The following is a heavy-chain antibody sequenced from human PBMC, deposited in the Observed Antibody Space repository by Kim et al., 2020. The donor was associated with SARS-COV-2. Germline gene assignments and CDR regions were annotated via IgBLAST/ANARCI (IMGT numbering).Heavy chain of an antibody. CDR3: ARGLDFWSGSPDGY. D-gene: IGHD3-3*01. Sequence: GGSLRLSCAASGFTFSSYWMSWVRQAPGKGLEWVANIKQDGSEKYYVDSVKGRFTISRDNAKNSLYLQMNSLRAEDTAVYYCARGLDFWSGSPDGYWGQGTLVTVSS. CDR1: GFTFSSYW. CDR2: IKQDGSEK. V-gene: IGHV3-7*01. J-gene: IGHJ4*02.